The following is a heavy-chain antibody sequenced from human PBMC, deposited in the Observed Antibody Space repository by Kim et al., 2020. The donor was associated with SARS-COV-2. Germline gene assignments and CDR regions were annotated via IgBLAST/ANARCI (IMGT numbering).Heavy chain of an antibody. Sequence: YSPKFQGRVTITRDTSASTAYMELSSLRSEDTAVYYCARTRYGGNTIFDYWGQGTLVTVSS. V-gene: IGHV1-3*01. J-gene: IGHJ4*02. D-gene: IGHD4-17*01. CDR3: ARTRYGGNTIFDY.